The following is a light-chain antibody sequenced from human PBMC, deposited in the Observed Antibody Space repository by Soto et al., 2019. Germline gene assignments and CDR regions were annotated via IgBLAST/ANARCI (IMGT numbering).Light chain of an antibody. J-gene: IGLJ1*01. Sequence: QSALTQPASVSGSPGQSITISCTGTSSDVGGYNYVSWYQQHPGKAPKLMIYEVSNRPSGVSNRFSGSKSGNTASLTISGLHAEYEADYYCSSYTSSSIDYVFGTGTKLTVL. CDR3: SSYTSSSIDYV. CDR1: SSDVGGYNY. CDR2: EVS. V-gene: IGLV2-14*01.